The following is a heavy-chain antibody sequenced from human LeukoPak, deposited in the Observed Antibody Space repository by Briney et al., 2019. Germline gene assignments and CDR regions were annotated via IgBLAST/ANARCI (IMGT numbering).Heavy chain of an antibody. CDR1: GGSISSSNW. D-gene: IGHD6-19*01. CDR2: IYHSGST. V-gene: IGHV4-4*02. Sequence: SETLSLTCAVSGGSISSSNWWSWVRQPPGKGLEWIGEIYHSGSTNYNPSLKSRVSISVDTSKNQFSLKLSSVTAADTAVYYWGGANRESRGWYGGYWGQGTLVTVSS. CDR3: GGANRESRGWYGGY. J-gene: IGHJ4*02.